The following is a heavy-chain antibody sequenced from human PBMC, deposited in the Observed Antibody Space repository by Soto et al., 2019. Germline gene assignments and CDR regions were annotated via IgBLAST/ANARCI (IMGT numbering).Heavy chain of an antibody. D-gene: IGHD1-26*01. J-gene: IGHJ5*02. CDR3: ARQDPSIVGATTNWFDP. CDR1: GGSISSSGYY. Sequence: SETLSLTCTVSGGSISSSGYYWGWIRQPPGKGLEWIGSIYYSGSTYYNPSLKSRVTISVDTSKNQFSLKLSSVTAADTAVYYCARQDPSIVGATTNWFDPWGQGTLVTVSS. CDR2: IYYSGST. V-gene: IGHV4-39*01.